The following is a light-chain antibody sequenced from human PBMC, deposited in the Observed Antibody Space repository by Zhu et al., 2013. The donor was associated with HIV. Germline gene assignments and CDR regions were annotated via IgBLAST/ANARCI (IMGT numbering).Light chain of an antibody. CDR2: QDS. Sequence: LTQPPSVSVSPGQTASITCSGDKLGDKYACWYQQKPGQSPVLVIYQDSKRPSGVPDRFSASQSGTSASLAITGLQSDDEADYYCAAWDDSVSEYVFGTGTKVTVL. CDR3: AAWDDSVSEYV. J-gene: IGLJ1*01. V-gene: IGLV3-1*01. CDR1: KLGDKY.